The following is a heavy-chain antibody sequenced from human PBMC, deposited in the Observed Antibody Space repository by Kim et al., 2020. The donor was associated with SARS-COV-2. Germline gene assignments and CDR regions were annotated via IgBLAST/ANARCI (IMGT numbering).Heavy chain of an antibody. CDR1: GFTFSSYA. CDR2: ISGSGGST. V-gene: IGHV3-23*01. D-gene: IGHD3-10*01. J-gene: IGHJ4*02. Sequence: GGSLRLSCAASGFTFSSYAMSWVRQAPGKGLEWVSAISGSGGSTYYADSVKGRFTISRDNSKNTLYLQMNSLRAEDTAVYYCAKDLSPPWFGELPNDYWGQGTLVTVSS. CDR3: AKDLSPPWFGELPNDY.